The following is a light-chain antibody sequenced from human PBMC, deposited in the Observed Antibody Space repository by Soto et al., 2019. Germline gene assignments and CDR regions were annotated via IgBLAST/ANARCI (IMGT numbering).Light chain of an antibody. CDR3: SSHAGSNAFYV. V-gene: IGLV2-14*01. Sequence: QSALTQPASVSGSPGQSITISCTGTSSDIGAYDYVSWYQQYPGRVPKLIIHEVTNRPSGVSDRFSGSKSGNTASLTISGLQTEDEADYYCSSHAGSNAFYVFGTGTKVTLL. CDR2: EVT. CDR1: SSDIGAYDY. J-gene: IGLJ1*01.